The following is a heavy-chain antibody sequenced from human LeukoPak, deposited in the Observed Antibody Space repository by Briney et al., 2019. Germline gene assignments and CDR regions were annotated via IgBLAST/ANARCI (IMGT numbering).Heavy chain of an antibody. V-gene: IGHV3-48*01. CDR1: GFTFSSYS. J-gene: IGHJ6*03. CDR3: ANRNKRVVVPAANGGHYYYYMDV. CDR2: ISSSSSTI. Sequence: PGGSLRLSCAASGFTFSSYSMNWVRQAPGKGLEWVSYISSSSSTIYYADSVKGRFTISRDNAKNSLYLQMNSLRAEDTAVYYCANRNKRVVVPAANGGHYYYYMDVWGKGTTVTVSS. D-gene: IGHD2-2*01.